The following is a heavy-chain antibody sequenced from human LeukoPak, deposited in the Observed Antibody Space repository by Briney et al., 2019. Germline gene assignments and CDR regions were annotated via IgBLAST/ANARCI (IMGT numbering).Heavy chain of an antibody. CDR2: IRSGGTI. V-gene: IGHV3-48*02. CDR3: ARDEAYGFDT. CDR1: GFTFSTYI. J-gene: IGHJ3*02. Sequence: PGGSLRLSCAASGFTFSTYIMNWVRQAPGKGLEWLSYIRSGGTINYADSVKRRFIISRDNAKNSLYLQMNSLRDEDTAVYYCARDEAYGFDTWGQGTMVTVS.